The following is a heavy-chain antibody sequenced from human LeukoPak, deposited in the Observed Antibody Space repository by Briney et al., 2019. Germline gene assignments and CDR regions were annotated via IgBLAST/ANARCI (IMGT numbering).Heavy chain of an antibody. V-gene: IGHV1-24*01. CDR1: GYTLTELS. J-gene: IGHJ4*02. CDR3: ATDLTSIAAAPKGGAFDY. CDR2: FDPEDGET. D-gene: IGHD6-13*01. Sequence: ASVKVSCKVSGYTLTELSMHWVRQAPGKGLEWMGGFDPEDGETIYAQKFQGRVTMTEDTSTDTAYMELSSLRSEDTAVYYCATDLTSIAAAPKGGAFDYWGQGTLVTVSS.